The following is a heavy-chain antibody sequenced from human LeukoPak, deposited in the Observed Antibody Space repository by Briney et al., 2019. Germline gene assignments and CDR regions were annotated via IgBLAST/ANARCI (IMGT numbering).Heavy chain of an antibody. D-gene: IGHD6-6*01. V-gene: IGHV4-59*11. CDR3: ARDRGEQLGRYFDY. CDR2: IYYSGST. J-gene: IGHJ4*02. Sequence: SETLSLTCTVSGGSISSHYWSWIRQPPGKGLEWIGYIYYSGSTNYNPSLKSRVTISVDTSKNQFSLKLSSVTAADTAVYYCARDRGEQLGRYFDYWGQGTLVTVSS. CDR1: GGSISSHY.